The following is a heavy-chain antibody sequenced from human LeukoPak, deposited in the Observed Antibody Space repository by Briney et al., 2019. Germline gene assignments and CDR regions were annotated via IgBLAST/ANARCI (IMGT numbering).Heavy chain of an antibody. V-gene: IGHV4-61*02. CDR1: GGSISSGSYY. D-gene: IGHD2-15*01. CDR2: IYTSGST. CDR3: ARGGWSYYYYMDV. J-gene: IGHJ6*03. Sequence: TSETLSLTCTVSGGSISSGSYYWSWIRQPAGKGLEWIGRIYTSGSTHYNPSLKSRVTISVDTSKNQFSLKLSSVTAADTAVYYCARGGWSYYYYMDVWGKGTTVTVSS.